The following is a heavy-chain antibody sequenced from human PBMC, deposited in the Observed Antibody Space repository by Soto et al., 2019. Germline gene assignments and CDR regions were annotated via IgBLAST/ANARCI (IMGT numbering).Heavy chain of an antibody. CDR2: ISYDGSNK. CDR1: GFTFSSYV. V-gene: IGHV3-30*18. J-gene: IGHJ6*02. D-gene: IGHD5-18*01. CDR3: AKDGESRIQLWPRYYYYGMDV. Sequence: PGGSLRLSCAASGFTFSSYVMHWVRQSPGKGLEWVAVISYDGSNKYYADSVKGRFTISRDNSKNTLYLQMNSLRAEDTAVYYCAKDGESRIQLWPRYYYYGMDVWGQGTTVTVSS.